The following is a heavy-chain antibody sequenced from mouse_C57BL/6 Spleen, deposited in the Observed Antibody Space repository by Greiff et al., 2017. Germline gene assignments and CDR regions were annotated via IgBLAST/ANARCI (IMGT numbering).Heavy chain of an antibody. CDR3: AIYYGNYYWYFDV. J-gene: IGHJ1*03. D-gene: IGHD2-1*01. Sequence: QVQLKESGAELARPGASVKMSCKASGYTFTSYTMHWVKQRPGQGLEWIGYINPSSGYTKYNQKFKDKATLTTDKSSSTAYMQLSSLTSEDSAVYDCAIYYGNYYWYFDVWGTGTTVTVSS. CDR1: GYTFTSYT. CDR2: INPSSGYT. V-gene: IGHV1-4*01.